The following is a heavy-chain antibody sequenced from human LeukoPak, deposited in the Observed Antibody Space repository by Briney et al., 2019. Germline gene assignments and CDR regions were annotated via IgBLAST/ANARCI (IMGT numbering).Heavy chain of an antibody. D-gene: IGHD4-17*01. CDR2: ISAYNGNT. V-gene: IGHV1-18*01. Sequence: ASVKVSCKASGGTFSSYATSWVRQAPGQGLEWMGWISAYNGNTNYAQKLQGRVTMTTDTSTSIVCMELRSLRSDDTAVYYCARRAGEYSHPYDYWGQGTLVTVSS. CDR3: ARRAGEYSHPYDY. J-gene: IGHJ4*02. CDR1: GGTFSSYA.